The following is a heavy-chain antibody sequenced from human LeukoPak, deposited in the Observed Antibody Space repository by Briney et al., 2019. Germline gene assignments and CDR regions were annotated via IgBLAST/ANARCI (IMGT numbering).Heavy chain of an antibody. Sequence: SETLSLTCTVSGASIGSYYWNWIRQPPGKGLQWIGYIYYSGTTNYNPSLKSRVTISVDASKHQFSLKLNSVTAADTAVYYCARHNDFTLGGWFDPWGQGTLVTVSS. D-gene: IGHD3-16*01. V-gene: IGHV4-59*08. J-gene: IGHJ5*02. CDR2: IYYSGTT. CDR3: ARHNDFTLGGWFDP. CDR1: GASIGSYY.